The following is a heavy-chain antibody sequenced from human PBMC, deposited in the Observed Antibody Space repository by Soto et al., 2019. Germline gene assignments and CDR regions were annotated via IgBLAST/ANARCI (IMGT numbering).Heavy chain of an antibody. J-gene: IGHJ6*03. V-gene: IGHV4-34*01. CDR3: ARAGGVYSSRVEVEGYYYYYMDV. CDR1: GESLSDHY. Sequence: AAETLSLTCVVYGESLSDHYGSLIRQPPGKGPEWIGEINHSGSTNYNPSLKSRVTISVDTSKNQFSLKLTSVTAADTAVYYCARAGGVYSSRVEVEGYYYYYMDVWGKGPTVTVSS. D-gene: IGHD6-19*01. CDR2: INHSGST.